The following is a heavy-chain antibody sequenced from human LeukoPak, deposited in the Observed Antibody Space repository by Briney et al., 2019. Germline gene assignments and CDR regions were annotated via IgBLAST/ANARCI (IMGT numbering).Heavy chain of an antibody. D-gene: IGHD6-13*01. V-gene: IGHV4-39*07. J-gene: IGHJ6*03. CDR3: ARDQRWSSRSYYYYYMDV. CDR2: IYHSGST. CDR1: GGSISSSSYY. Sequence: SETLSLTCTVSGGSISSSSYYWGWIRQPPGKGLEWIGSIYHSGSTYYNPSLKSRVTISVDTSKNQFSLKLSSVTAADTAVYYRARDQRWSSRSYYYYYMDVWGRGTTVTVSS.